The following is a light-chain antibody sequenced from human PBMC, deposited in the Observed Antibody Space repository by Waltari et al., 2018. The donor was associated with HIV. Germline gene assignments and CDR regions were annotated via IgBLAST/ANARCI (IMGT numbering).Light chain of an antibody. CDR2: GAS. CDR1: QNINSNY. Sequence: QSPDTLSLSPGERATLSCRASQNINSNYLAWYQQKPDQAPRLLIYGASTRATGIPDRFGGSGSGTDFTLTVSRVEPEDFAVYYCQQFGDSPWTFGQGTKVEIK. CDR3: QQFGDSPWT. J-gene: IGKJ1*01. V-gene: IGKV3-20*01.